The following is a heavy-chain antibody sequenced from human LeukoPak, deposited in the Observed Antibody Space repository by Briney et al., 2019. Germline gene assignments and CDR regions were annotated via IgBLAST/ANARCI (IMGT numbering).Heavy chain of an antibody. J-gene: IGHJ4*02. CDR2: IWYDGSNE. Sequence: GGSLRLSCAASGFSFSNYGMHWVCQAPAKGMERVAVIWYDGSNEYYADSVKGRFTISRDNSKNTLYVQLSSLRAEVTAVYYCARSNNGGWGYCDYWGQGSLVTVSS. CDR3: ARSNNGGWGYCDY. CDR1: GFSFSNYG. D-gene: IGHD3-16*01. V-gene: IGHV3-33*01.